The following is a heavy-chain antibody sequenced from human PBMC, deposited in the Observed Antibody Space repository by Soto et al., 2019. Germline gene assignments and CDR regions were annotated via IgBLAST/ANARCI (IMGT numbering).Heavy chain of an antibody. CDR3: ARAGLRDGYTLYYFDY. Sequence: SETLSLTCTVSGGSISSGDYYWSWIRQPPGKGLEWIGYIYYSGSTYHNPSLKSRVTISVDTSKNQFSLKLSSVTAADTAVYYCARAGLRDGYTLYYFDYWGQGTLVNVS. CDR1: GGSISSGDYY. D-gene: IGHD5-12*01. V-gene: IGHV4-30-4*02. CDR2: IYYSGST. J-gene: IGHJ4*02.